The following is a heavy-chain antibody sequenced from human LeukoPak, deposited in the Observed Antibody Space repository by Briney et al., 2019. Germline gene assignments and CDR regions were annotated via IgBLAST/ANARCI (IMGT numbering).Heavy chain of an antibody. D-gene: IGHD2-15*01. CDR2: IHPGDSGT. V-gene: IGHV5-51*01. CDR3: ARVVVVTSTDWYFDL. J-gene: IGHJ2*01. CDR1: GYSFTSYW. Sequence: GESLKISCKGSGYSFTSYWIGWVRQKPGKGLEWMGLIHPGDSGTRYSPSFQGQVIISVDKSINTAYLQWSSLKASDIALYYCARVVVVTSTDWYFDLWGRGTLVTVSS.